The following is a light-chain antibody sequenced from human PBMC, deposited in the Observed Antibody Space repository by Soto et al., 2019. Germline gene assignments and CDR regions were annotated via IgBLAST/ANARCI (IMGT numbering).Light chain of an antibody. CDR1: QGIGGY. V-gene: IGKV1-27*01. CDR3: QNYNSAPLT. J-gene: IGKJ4*01. Sequence: DIQMTQSPSSLSASLGDRVTITCRASQGIGGYLAWFQQKPGNAPKLLIYAASTLQSGVPSRFSGSASGTDFTLTVSSLQPEDVATYYCQNYNSAPLTFGGGTRVEIK. CDR2: AAS.